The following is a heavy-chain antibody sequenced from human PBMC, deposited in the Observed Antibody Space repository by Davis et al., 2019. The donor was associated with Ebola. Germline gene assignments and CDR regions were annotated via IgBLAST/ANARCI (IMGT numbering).Heavy chain of an antibody. CDR3: ARSGWLSYFDY. V-gene: IGHV4-39*07. CDR1: GGSISSSNYY. CDR2: IYYSGST. D-gene: IGHD3-22*01. J-gene: IGHJ4*02. Sequence: SETLSLTCTVSGGSISSSNYYWGWIRQPPGKGLEWIGNIYYSGSTNYNPSLKSRVTISVDTSKNQFSLKLSSVTAADTAVYYCARSGWLSYFDYWGQGTLVTVSS.